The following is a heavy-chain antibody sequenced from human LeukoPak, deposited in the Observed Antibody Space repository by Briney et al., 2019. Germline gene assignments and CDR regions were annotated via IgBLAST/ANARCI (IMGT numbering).Heavy chain of an antibody. J-gene: IGHJ4*01. V-gene: IGHV3-53*01. CDR1: GFTFSTYS. CDR3: ARDRRGIAVAGIEGGGYYFDY. CDR2: IYSGGST. D-gene: IGHD6-19*01. Sequence: PGGSLRLSCAASGFTFSTYSMKWVRQAPGKGLEWVSVIYSGGSTYYADSVKGRFTISRDNSKNTLYLQMNSLRAEDTAVYYCARDRRGIAVAGIEGGGYYFDYWGQEPWSPSPQ.